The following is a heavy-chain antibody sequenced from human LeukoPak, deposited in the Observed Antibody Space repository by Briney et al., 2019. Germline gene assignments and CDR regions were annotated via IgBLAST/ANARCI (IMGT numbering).Heavy chain of an antibody. D-gene: IGHD2-2*01. V-gene: IGHV1-8*02. J-gene: IGHJ4*02. CDR1: GYTFTNYD. CDR3: AREYRHQPD. Sequence: GASVKVSCKASGYTFTNYDINWVRQATGQGLEWMGWMNANSGNTGYAQKFQGRFTMTWNTSIGIAYMELSSLRSEDTAVYYCAREYRHQPDWGQGTLVTVSS. CDR2: MNANSGNT.